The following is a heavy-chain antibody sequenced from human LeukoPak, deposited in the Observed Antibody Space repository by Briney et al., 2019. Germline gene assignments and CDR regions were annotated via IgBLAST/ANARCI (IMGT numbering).Heavy chain of an antibody. CDR2: IHPGTGDT. D-gene: IGHD3-10*01. V-gene: IGHV1-2*02. J-gene: IGHJ5*02. Sequence: ASVKVSFKASGYTFTGYYIHWVRQAPGQGLEWMGWIHPGTGDTNYAQRFQGRVTVTRDTSITTAYMELSSLKSDDTAVYYCASYASGYNWLKAWGQGTLVTVSS. CDR1: GYTFTGYY. CDR3: ASYASGYNWLKA.